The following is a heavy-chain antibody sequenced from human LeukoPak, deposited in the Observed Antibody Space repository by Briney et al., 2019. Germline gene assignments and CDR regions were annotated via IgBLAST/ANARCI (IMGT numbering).Heavy chain of an antibody. CDR3: SKSLYCGLKNSFDL. V-gene: IGHV3-9*01. D-gene: IGHD2-21*01. CDR1: GFTFNDYA. Sequence: GWSLRLSCAASGFTFNDYAMNWVRQAPGEGLEWVSRVTWNSGDIGYADYVRGRFTISSDNAKNYLYLQINGLSAEDTALDYCSKSLYCGLKNSFDLWGQRTMVTVSS. CDR2: VTWNSGDI. J-gene: IGHJ3*01.